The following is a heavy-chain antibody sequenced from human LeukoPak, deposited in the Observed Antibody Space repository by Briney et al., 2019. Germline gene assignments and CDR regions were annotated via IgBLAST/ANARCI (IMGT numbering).Heavy chain of an antibody. CDR2: LSYDGRNK. Sequence: PGGSLRLSCAASGFTFSSFGMHWVRQAPGKGLEWVAGLSYDGRNKYCADSVKGRFTISRDNFKNTLYLQISTLRPEDTAVYYCAKDPRAAAGTGYFDYWGQGTLVTVSS. V-gene: IGHV3-30*18. D-gene: IGHD6-13*01. CDR1: GFTFSSFG. CDR3: AKDPRAAAGTGYFDY. J-gene: IGHJ4*02.